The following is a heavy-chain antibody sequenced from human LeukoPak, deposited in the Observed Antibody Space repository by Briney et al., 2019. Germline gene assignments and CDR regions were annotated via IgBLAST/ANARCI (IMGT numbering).Heavy chain of an antibody. CDR1: GFTFNDYA. J-gene: IGHJ4*02. D-gene: IGHD1-14*01. Sequence: GGSLRLSCAASGFTFNDYAMHWVRQPPGKGLEWVAIMSHDGSTKYYADSVKGRFTISRDNSKNTLYLQMNSLRAEDTAVYYCARIGSLHPEDDYWGQGTLVTVSS. CDR2: MSHDGSTK. CDR3: ARIGSLHPEDDY. V-gene: IGHV3-30-3*01.